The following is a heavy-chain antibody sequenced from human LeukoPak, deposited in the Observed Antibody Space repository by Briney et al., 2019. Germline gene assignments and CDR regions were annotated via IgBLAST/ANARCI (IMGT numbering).Heavy chain of an antibody. CDR2: ISAYNGNT. Sequence: ASVKVSCKASGYTFTSYGISWVRQAPGQGLEWMGWISAYNGNTNYAKKLQGRVTMTTDTSTSTAYMELRSLRSDDTAVYYCARDLFSYNFLTNPEWFGVFTNWFDPWGQGTLVTVSS. V-gene: IGHV1-18*01. CDR1: GYTFTSYG. CDR3: ARDLFSYNFLTNPEWFGVFTNWFDP. D-gene: IGHD3-10*01. J-gene: IGHJ5*02.